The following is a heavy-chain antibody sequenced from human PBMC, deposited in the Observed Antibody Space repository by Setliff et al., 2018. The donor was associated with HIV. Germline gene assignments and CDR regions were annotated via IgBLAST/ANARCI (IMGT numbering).Heavy chain of an antibody. CDR2: INHSGNT. Sequence: PEETLSLTCAVYGGSFSAYHWSWIRQPPGKGLEWIGEINHSGNTDYTSSLKSRVTISIDTSKNQFSLKLNSVTAADTAVYYCANSGESRIWGQGTLVTVSS. J-gene: IGHJ4*02. CDR3: ANSGESRI. D-gene: IGHD3-22*01. CDR1: GGSFSAYH. V-gene: IGHV4-34*01.